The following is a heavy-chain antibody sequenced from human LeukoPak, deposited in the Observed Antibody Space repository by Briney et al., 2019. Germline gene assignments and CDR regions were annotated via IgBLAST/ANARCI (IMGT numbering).Heavy chain of an antibody. D-gene: IGHD3-10*01. CDR3: ARGLWFGELLFDP. CDR1: GGSFSGYY. CDR2: INHSGST. Sequence: PSETLSFTCAVYGGSFSGYYWSWIRQPPGKGLEWIGEINHSGSTNYNPSLKSRVTISVDTSKNQFSLKLSSVTAADTAVYYCARGLWFGELLFDPWGQGTLVTVSS. J-gene: IGHJ5*02. V-gene: IGHV4-34*01.